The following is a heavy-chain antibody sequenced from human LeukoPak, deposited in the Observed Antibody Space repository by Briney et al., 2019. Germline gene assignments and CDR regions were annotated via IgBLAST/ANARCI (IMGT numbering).Heavy chain of an antibody. CDR2: IYTSGST. J-gene: IGHJ4*02. V-gene: IGHV4-4*07. Sequence: PSETLSLTCTVSGGSISSYYWSWIRQPAGKGLEWIGRIYTSGSTNYNPSLKSRVTMSVDTSKNQFSLKLSSVTAADTAVYYCARDFRSYYYDSSVFFDYGGQEPLVTVSS. D-gene: IGHD3-22*01. CDR3: ARDFRSYYYDSSVFFDY. CDR1: GGSISSYY.